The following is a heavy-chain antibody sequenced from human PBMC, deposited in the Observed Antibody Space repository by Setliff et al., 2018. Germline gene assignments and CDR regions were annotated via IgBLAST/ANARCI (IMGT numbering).Heavy chain of an antibody. D-gene: IGHD6-13*01. CDR1: GLSFSSYA. Sequence: QPGGSLRLSCVASGLSFSSYAINWVRQAPGKGLEWVSGISGSGGSTYYADSVKGRFTISRDNSKNTLYLQMNSLRAEDTAVYYCAKDGSGSYDYLDYWGQGTLVTVSS. CDR3: AKDGSGSYDYLDY. V-gene: IGHV3-23*01. J-gene: IGHJ4*02. CDR2: ISGSGGST.